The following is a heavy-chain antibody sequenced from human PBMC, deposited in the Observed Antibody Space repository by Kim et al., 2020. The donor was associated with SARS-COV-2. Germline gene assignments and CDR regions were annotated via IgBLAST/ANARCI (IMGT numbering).Heavy chain of an antibody. J-gene: IGHJ5*02. CDR3: AGVEGSKNWNYGGDNWFDP. D-gene: IGHD1-7*01. CDR2: ISAYNGNT. CDR1: GYTFTSYG. V-gene: IGHV1-18*01. Sequence: ASVKVSCKASGYTFTSYGISWVRQAPGQGLEWMGWISAYNGNTNYAQKLQGRVTMTTDTSTSTAYMELRSLTSDDTAVYYCAGVEGSKNWNYGGDNWFDPWGQGTLVTVSS.